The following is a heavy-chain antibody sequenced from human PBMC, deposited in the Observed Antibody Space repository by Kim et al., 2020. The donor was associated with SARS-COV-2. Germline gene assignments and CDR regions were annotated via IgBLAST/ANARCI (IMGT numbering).Heavy chain of an antibody. D-gene: IGHD2-15*01. CDR3: ARDMGGGNHYFDY. V-gene: IGHV1-2*04. Sequence: ASVKVSCKASGYTFTGYYMHWVRQAPGQGLEWMGWINPNSGGTNYAQKFQGWVTMTRDTSISTAYMELSRLRSDDTAVYYCARDMGGGNHYFDYWGQGTLVTVSS. CDR1: GYTFTGYY. J-gene: IGHJ4*02. CDR2: INPNSGGT.